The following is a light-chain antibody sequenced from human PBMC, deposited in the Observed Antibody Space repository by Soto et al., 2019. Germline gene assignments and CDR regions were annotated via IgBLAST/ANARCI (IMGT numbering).Light chain of an antibody. CDR2: WTS. V-gene: IGKV4-1*01. Sequence: DIVMTQSPDSLAVSLGERATINCRASQSLFSSTTNRSYLAWYQQKAGQPPQLLLYWTSTRKSGVPGRFSGSGSGTDFTLSISSLQAEDVAVYFCQQHNVSPLTFGQGTKVEIK. J-gene: IGKJ1*01. CDR3: QQHNVSPLT. CDR1: QSLFSSTTNRSY.